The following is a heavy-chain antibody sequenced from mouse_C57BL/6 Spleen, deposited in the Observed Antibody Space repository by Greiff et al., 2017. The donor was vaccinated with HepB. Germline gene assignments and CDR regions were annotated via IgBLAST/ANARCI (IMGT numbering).Heavy chain of an antibody. CDR1: GYSITSGYD. J-gene: IGHJ1*03. V-gene: IGHV3-1*01. CDR3: ARVGDYYGSSYWYFDV. D-gene: IGHD1-1*01. Sequence: EAKLLESGPGMVKPSQSLSLTCTVTGYSITSGYDWHWIRHFPGNKLEWMGYISYSGSTNYNPSLKSRISITHDTSKNHFFLKLNSVTTEDTATYYCARVGDYYGSSYWYFDVWGTRTTVTVSS. CDR2: ISYSGST.